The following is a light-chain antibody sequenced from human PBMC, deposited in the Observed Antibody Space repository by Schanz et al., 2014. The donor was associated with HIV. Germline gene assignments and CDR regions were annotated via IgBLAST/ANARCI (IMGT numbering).Light chain of an antibody. CDR1: QSISSSY. CDR2: GAS. J-gene: IGKJ5*01. V-gene: IGKV3-20*01. CDR3: QQAHSFPVT. Sequence: EIVLTQSPGTLSLSPGERATLSCRTSQSISSSYLAWYQQKPGQAPRLLIYGASSRATGIPDRFSGSGSGTDFTLTISGLQPEDFATYFCQQAHSFPVTFGQGTRLDSK.